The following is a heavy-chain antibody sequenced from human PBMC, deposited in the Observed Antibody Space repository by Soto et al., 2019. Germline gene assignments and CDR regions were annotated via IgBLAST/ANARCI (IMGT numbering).Heavy chain of an antibody. CDR2: VYPGDSDT. Sequence: GESLKSSGKASGYSFTNYCIGWVLQKPWEGLEWMGIVYPGDSDTRYSPSSKGRVTISADKSTSTAYLQWSRLKASDTAMYYCARFSEFEDYISWFDPWGQGTLVTVSS. J-gene: IGHJ5*02. V-gene: IGHV5-51*01. CDR1: GYSFTNYC. D-gene: IGHD4-4*01. CDR3: ARFSEFEDYISWFDP.